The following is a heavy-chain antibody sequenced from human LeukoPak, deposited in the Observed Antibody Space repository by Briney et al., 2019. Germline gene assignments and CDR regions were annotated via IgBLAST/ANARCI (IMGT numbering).Heavy chain of an antibody. Sequence: GGSLRLSCAASGFTFSSYSMNWVRQAPGKGLEWVSSISSSSSYIYYADSVKGRFTISRDNAKNSLYLQMNSLRAEDTAVYYCARAEYYYDSRGYTFFDYWGQGTLVTVSS. CDR1: GFTFSSYS. V-gene: IGHV3-21*01. J-gene: IGHJ4*02. CDR2: ISSSSSYI. D-gene: IGHD3-22*01. CDR3: ARAEYYYDSRGYTFFDY.